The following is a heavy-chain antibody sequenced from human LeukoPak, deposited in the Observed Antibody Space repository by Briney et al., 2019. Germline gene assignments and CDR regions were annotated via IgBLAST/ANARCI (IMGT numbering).Heavy chain of an antibody. Sequence: GGSLRLSCAASGFTFDDYGMSWVRQAPGKGLEWVSGINWNGGSTGYADSVKGRFTISRDNAKNSLYLQMNSLRAEDTALYYCARDPIRFLEWSDYMDVWGKGTTVSVSS. CDR3: ARDPIRFLEWSDYMDV. CDR1: GFTFDDYG. V-gene: IGHV3-20*04. CDR2: INWNGGST. J-gene: IGHJ6*03. D-gene: IGHD3-3*01.